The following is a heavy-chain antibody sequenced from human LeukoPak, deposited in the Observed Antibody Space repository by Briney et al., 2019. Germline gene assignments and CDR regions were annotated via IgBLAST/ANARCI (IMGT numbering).Heavy chain of an antibody. Sequence: ASVKVSCKVSGYTLTELSMHWVRQAPGKGLEWMGGFYPEDGETIYAQKFQGRVTMTEDTSTDTAYMELSSLRSEDTAVYYCATTPVWQWLVRGIDYWGQGTLVTVSS. D-gene: IGHD6-19*01. CDR1: GYTLTELS. J-gene: IGHJ4*02. CDR3: ATTPVWQWLVRGIDY. CDR2: FYPEDGET. V-gene: IGHV1-24*01.